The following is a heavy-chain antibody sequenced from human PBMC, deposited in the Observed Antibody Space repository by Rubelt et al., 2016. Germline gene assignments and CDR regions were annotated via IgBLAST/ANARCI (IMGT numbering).Heavy chain of an antibody. Sequence: QLQLQESGPGLVKPSETLSLTCTVSGGSISSSSYYWGWIRQPPGKGLEWIGSIYYSGSTYYNPSLKSRVTISVDTSKNQFSLKLSSVTAADTAVYYCAGTYGDYANWFDPWGQGTLVTVSS. J-gene: IGHJ5*02. CDR3: AGTYGDYANWFDP. V-gene: IGHV4-39*07. CDR1: GGSISSSSYY. D-gene: IGHD4-17*01. CDR2: IYYSGST.